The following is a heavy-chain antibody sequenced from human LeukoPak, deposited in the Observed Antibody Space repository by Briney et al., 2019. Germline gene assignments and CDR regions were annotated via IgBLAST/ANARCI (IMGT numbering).Heavy chain of an antibody. V-gene: IGHV3-53*01. J-gene: IGHJ4*02. CDR3: ARVTNWERPNPYYFDY. D-gene: IGHD7-27*01. CDR1: GLAVSRNY. CDR2: IFSGRDT. Sequence: GGSLRLACAMSGLAVSRNYMTWVRQAPGKGLEWVSLIFSGRDTYYADSVKGRFTISSDNSNTLYLQMNSLRADDTAIYYCARVTNWERPNPYYFDYGGQGTLVTVSS.